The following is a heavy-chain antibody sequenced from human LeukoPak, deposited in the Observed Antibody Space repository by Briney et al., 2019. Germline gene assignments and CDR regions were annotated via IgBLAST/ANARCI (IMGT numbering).Heavy chain of an antibody. CDR3: AKPLLGYCSSTSCYDAFDI. Sequence: PGGSLRLSCAASGFTFSSYAMSWVRQAPGKGLEWVSAISGSGGSTYYADSVKGRFTISRDNSKNTLYLQMNSLRAEDTAVYYCAKPLLGYCSSTSCYDAFDIWGQGTMVTVSS. J-gene: IGHJ3*02. CDR2: ISGSGGST. V-gene: IGHV3-23*01. D-gene: IGHD2-2*01. CDR1: GFTFSSYA.